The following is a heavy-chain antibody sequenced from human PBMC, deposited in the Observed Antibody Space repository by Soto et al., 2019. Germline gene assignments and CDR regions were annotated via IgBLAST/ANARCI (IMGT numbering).Heavy chain of an antibody. CDR2: IKNRRDGGTA. V-gene: IGHV3-15*01. CDR3: TTDPGDFEDY. J-gene: IGHJ4*02. CDR1: GLTFSNAW. D-gene: IGHD4-17*01. Sequence: GGSLRLSCAASGLTFSNAWMSWVRQAPGKGLEWVGHIKNRRDGGTADYATPVKGRFTISRDDSTNTLYLQMNSLRIEDTAMYYCTTDPGDFEDYWGQGTQVTVSS.